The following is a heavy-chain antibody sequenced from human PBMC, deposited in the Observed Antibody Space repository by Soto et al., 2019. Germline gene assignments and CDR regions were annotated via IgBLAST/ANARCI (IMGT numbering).Heavy chain of an antibody. Sequence: QITLKESGPTLVKSTQTLTLTCAFSGFSLTTGGVGVAWYRKSPGKALDCLADVYWNAEKNHNTSLRGRLVVTKDTPRDQVILTVTNMDPTDTATYYCAHRLTGHAMDVWGQGTMVSVSS. V-gene: IGHV2-5*01. J-gene: IGHJ6*02. CDR1: GFSLTTGGVG. CDR2: VYWNAEK. CDR3: AHRLTGHAMDV. D-gene: IGHD3-16*01.